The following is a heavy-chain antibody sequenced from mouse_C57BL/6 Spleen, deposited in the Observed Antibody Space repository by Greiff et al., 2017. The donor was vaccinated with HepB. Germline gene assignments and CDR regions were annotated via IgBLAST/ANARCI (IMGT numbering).Heavy chain of an antibody. Sequence: QVQLQQSGPELVKPGASVKISCKASGYAFSSSWMNWVKQRPGKGLEWIGRIYPGDGDTNYNGKFKGKATLTADKSSSTAYMQLSSLTSEDSAVYFCAKQLRLYNYYAMDYWGQGTSVTVSS. CDR2: IYPGDGDT. J-gene: IGHJ4*01. CDR3: AKQLRLYNYYAMDY. V-gene: IGHV1-82*01. D-gene: IGHD3-2*02. CDR1: GYAFSSSW.